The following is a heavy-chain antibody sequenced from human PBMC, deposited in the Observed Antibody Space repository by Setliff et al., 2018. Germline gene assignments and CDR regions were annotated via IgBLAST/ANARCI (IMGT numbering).Heavy chain of an antibody. CDR3: ISLWLGYYGLDV. J-gene: IGHJ6*02. CDR1: GFTLSNAW. V-gene: IGHV3-15*01. CDR2: IKRESDGGPT. Sequence: PGGSLRLSCAASGFTLSNAWRSWVRQAPGKGLEWVGRIKRESDGGPTDYAAPVKCRFTSSSVDSKHPLYLQLNSLKTEDTAVYYCISLWLGYYGLDVWGQGTKVTVSS. D-gene: IGHD5-18*01.